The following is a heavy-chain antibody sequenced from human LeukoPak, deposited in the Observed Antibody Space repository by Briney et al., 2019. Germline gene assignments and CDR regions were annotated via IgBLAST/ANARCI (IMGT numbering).Heavy chain of an antibody. CDR1: GYTFTSYD. V-gene: IGHV1-8*01. CDR3: AKLYGTIFGVGNWFDP. J-gene: IGHJ5*02. D-gene: IGHD3-3*01. CDR2: MNPNSGNT. Sequence: ASVKVSCKASGYTFTSYDINWVRQATGQGLEWMGWMNPNSGNTGYAQKFQGRVTITADKSTNTAYMELNSLRSEDTAVYSCAKLYGTIFGVGNWFDPWGQGTLVTVSS.